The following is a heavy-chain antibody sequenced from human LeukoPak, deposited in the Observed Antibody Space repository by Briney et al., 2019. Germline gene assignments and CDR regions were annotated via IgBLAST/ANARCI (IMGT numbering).Heavy chain of an antibody. J-gene: IGHJ3*02. V-gene: IGHV3-48*03. CDR2: ISSSGSTI. Sequence: PGGSLRLSCAASGFTFSSYEMNWVRQAPGKGLEWVSYISSSGSTIYYADSVKGRFTISRDNAKNSLYLQMNSLRAEDTAVYYCAIARWCSSTSCYFAAFDIWGQGTMVTVSS. D-gene: IGHD2-2*01. CDR3: AIARWCSSTSCYFAAFDI. CDR1: GFTFSSYE.